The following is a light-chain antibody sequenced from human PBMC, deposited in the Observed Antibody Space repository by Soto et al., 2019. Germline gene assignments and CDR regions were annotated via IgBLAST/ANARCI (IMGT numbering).Light chain of an antibody. Sequence: QSVLTQPPSVSGAPGQRVTISCTGTSSNIGAGYDVNWYQHLPGAAPKLLIYTNGNRPSGVPDRFSGSKSGTSASLVITGLHAEDEADYYCQSYDSGLSGSVFCGGTQLTVL. CDR1: SSNIGAGYD. V-gene: IGLV1-40*01. CDR3: QSYDSGLSGSV. CDR2: TNG. J-gene: IGLJ3*02.